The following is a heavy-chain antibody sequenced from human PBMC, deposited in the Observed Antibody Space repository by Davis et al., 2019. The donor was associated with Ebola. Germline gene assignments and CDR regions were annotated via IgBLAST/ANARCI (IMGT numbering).Heavy chain of an antibody. CDR1: GYKFTSYG. Sequence: ASVKVSCKTSGYKFTSYGISWVRQASGQGPEWVGWISAYDDKTRYAQKMQGRVIMNIDTSTTTAYMEMRDLRPDDTAVYYCARDMNHHGFWDCGHWGQGTLVTVSS. CDR3: ARDMNHHGFWDCGH. J-gene: IGHJ4*02. CDR2: ISAYDDKT. D-gene: IGHD3/OR15-3a*01. V-gene: IGHV1-18*01.